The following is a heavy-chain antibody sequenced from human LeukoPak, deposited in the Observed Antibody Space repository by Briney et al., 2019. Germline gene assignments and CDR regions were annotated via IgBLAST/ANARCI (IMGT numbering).Heavy chain of an antibody. CDR3: ATSGVGATGLFDY. CDR2: INHSGST. J-gene: IGHJ4*02. CDR1: GGSFSGYY. D-gene: IGHD1-26*01. V-gene: IGHV4-34*01. Sequence: SETLSLTCAVYGGSFSGYYWSWIRQPPGKGLEWIGEINHSGSTNYNPSLKSRVTISVDTSKNQFSLKLSSVPAADTAVYYCATSGVGATGLFDYWGQGTLVTVSS.